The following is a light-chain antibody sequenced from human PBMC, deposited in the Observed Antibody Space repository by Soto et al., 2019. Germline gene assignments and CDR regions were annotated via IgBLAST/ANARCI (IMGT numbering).Light chain of an antibody. CDR1: QGISSY. J-gene: IGKJ2*01. Sequence: DIPMTQSPSSLSASVGDRVTITCRASQGISSYLNWYQQKPGKAPKLLIYAASGLHSGVPSRFSGSGSRTDFTLTIISLQPEDFATYSCQQSYNTPYTFGQGTMLEI. CDR2: AAS. CDR3: QQSYNTPYT. V-gene: IGKV1-39*01.